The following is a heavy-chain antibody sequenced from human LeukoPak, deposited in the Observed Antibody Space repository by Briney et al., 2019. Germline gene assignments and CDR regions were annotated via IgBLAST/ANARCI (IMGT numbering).Heavy chain of an antibody. V-gene: IGHV1-69*10. CDR1: GGTFSSYA. CDR2: IIPILGIA. D-gene: IGHD3-10*01. Sequence: VKPSCKASGGTFSSYAISWVRQTPGQRLEWMGRIIPILGIANYAQKFQGRVTITADKSTSTAYMELSSLRSEDTAVYYCAGTPKGSGRQGYNVWGQGTTVTDSS. CDR3: AGTPKGSGRQGYNV. J-gene: IGHJ6*02.